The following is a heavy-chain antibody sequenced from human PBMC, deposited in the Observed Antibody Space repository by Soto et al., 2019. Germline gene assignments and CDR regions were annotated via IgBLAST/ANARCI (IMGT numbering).Heavy chain of an antibody. CDR3: ATLSKSQALEP. J-gene: IGHJ5*02. Sequence: GSSVKVSCKASGYPLSTYYMHWVRQAPGQGLEWMGMINPSGGSTSYAQKFQGRVTMTSDTSTSTVYMELSSLRSEDTALYDCATLSKSQALEPWGQGTLVTLSS. V-gene: IGHV1-46*01. CDR2: INPSGGST. CDR1: GYPLSTYY.